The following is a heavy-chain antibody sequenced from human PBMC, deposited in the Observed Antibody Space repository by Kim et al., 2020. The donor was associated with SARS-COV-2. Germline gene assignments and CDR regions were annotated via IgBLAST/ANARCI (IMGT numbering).Heavy chain of an antibody. CDR3: ARDLYSSGSMTFDY. CDR2: MTSSSSHI. J-gene: IGHJ4*02. CDR1: GFTFSVYS. V-gene: IGHV3-21*01. Sequence: GGSLRLSCAASGFTFSVYSMNWVRQGPGKGLEWVSSMTSSSSHIYYADSVRGRFTISRDNAKNSLYLQMNSLRAEDTALYYCARDLYSSGSMTFDYWGQGILVTVSS. D-gene: IGHD6-19*01.